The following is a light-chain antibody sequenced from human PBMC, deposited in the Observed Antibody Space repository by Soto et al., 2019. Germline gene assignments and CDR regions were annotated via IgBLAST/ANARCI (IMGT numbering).Light chain of an antibody. V-gene: IGLV2-14*01. CDR3: SSYASSITLV. Sequence: QSALTQPASVSGSPGQSITISCTGTSSDVGGYDYVSWYQQHPGKAPKVLIFDVSKRPSGVSYRFSGSKSGNTASLTISGLQAEDEADYYCSSYASSITLVFGGGTKLTVL. CDR1: SSDVGGYDY. J-gene: IGLJ2*01. CDR2: DVS.